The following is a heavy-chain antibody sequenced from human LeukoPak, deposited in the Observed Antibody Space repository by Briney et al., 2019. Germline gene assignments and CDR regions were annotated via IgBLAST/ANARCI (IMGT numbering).Heavy chain of an antibody. CDR2: ISGSGGST. J-gene: IGHJ4*02. Sequence: GGSLRLSCAASGFTFSDYYMSWVREAPGKGLEWGSAISGSGGSTYYAHSVKGRFTISRDNSKTTLHLQLNRLRAEATAVYYCVGGLITMIVVTSHFDYWGQGTLVTVSS. D-gene: IGHD3-22*01. V-gene: IGHV3-23*01. CDR1: GFTFSDYY. CDR3: VGGLITMIVVTSHFDY.